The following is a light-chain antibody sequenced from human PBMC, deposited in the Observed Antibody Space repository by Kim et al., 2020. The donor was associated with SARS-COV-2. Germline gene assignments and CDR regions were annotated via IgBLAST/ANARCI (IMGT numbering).Light chain of an antibody. Sequence: ATVGDRVTITCRASQRISSWLAWYQQKPGKAPKLLIYDASTLEGGVPSRFSGSESGTEFTLTISSLQPDDFATYYCQQYNSYPWTFGQGTKVDIK. V-gene: IGKV1-5*01. J-gene: IGKJ1*01. CDR3: QQYNSYPWT. CDR1: QRISSW. CDR2: DAS.